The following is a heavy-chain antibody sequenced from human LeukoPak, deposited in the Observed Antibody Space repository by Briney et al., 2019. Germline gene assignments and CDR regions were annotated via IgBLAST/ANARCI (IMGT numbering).Heavy chain of an antibody. J-gene: IGHJ3*02. CDR3: AKEIDTLGTNAFDI. CDR1: GITVSNNY. CDR2: IYDDGRI. Sequence: GGSLRLSCAASGITVSNNYMSWVRQAPGKGLEWVSVIYDDGRIYYADSVRGRFTISRDNSKNSLYLQMDSLRTEDTAFYYCAKEIDTLGTNAFDIWGQGTMVTVSS. D-gene: IGHD2-15*01. V-gene: IGHV3-53*05.